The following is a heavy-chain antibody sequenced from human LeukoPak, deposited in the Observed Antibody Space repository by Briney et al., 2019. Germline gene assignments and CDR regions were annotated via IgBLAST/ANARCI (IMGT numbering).Heavy chain of an antibody. CDR2: INHSGST. Sequence: SETLSLTCAVYGGSFSGYYWSWIRQPPGKGLEWIGKINHSGSTNYNPSLKSRVTISVDTSKNQFSLKLSSVTAADTAVYYCARGPRCSGGSCYSVRVDPWGQGTLVTVSS. V-gene: IGHV4-34*01. D-gene: IGHD2-15*01. J-gene: IGHJ5*02. CDR1: GGSFSGYY. CDR3: ARGPRCSGGSCYSVRVDP.